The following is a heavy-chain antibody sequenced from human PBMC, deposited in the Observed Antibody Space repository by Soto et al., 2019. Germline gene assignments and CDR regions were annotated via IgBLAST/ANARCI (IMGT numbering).Heavy chain of an antibody. D-gene: IGHD2-2*01. J-gene: IGHJ3*02. CDR1: GFTFTSSA. V-gene: IGHV1-58*02. CDR2: IVVGSGNT. Sequence: ASVKVSCKASGFTFTSSAMQWVRQARGQRLEWIGWIVVGSGNTNYAQKFQERVTITRDMSTSTAYMELSSLRSEDTAVYYCAAGPSGYCSSTSCYEGAFDIWDQGTMVTVSS. CDR3: AAGPSGYCSSTSCYEGAFDI.